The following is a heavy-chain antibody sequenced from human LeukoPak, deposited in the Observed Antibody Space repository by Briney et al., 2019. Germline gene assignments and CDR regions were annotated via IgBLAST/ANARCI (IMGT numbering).Heavy chain of an antibody. CDR3: ARDQKDIVVVPAADY. J-gene: IGHJ4*02. Sequence: ASVKVSCEASGYTFTGYYMHWVRQAPGQGLEWMGWINPNSGGTNYAQKFQGRVTMTRDTSISTAYMELSRLRSDDTAVYYCARDQKDIVVVPAADYWGQGTLVTVSS. CDR1: GYTFTGYY. CDR2: INPNSGGT. V-gene: IGHV1-2*02. D-gene: IGHD2-2*01.